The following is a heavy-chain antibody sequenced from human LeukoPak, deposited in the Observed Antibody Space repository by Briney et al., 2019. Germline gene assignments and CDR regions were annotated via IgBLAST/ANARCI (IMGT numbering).Heavy chain of an antibody. CDR2: INHSGST. CDR1: GGSFSGYY. Sequence: SETLSLTCAVYGGSFSGYYWSWIRQPPGKGLEWIGEINHSGSTNYNPSLKSRVTISVDTSKSQFSLKLSSVTAADTAVYYCASTTVTYYFDYWGQGTLGTVSS. J-gene: IGHJ4*02. V-gene: IGHV4-34*01. CDR3: ASTTVTYYFDY. D-gene: IGHD4-17*01.